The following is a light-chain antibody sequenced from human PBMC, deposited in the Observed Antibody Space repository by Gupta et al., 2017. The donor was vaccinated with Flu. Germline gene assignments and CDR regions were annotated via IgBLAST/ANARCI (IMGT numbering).Light chain of an antibody. J-gene: IGKJ1*01. CDR2: KVS. V-gene: IGKV2-30*01. CDR1: QSVVYSDGNTY. Sequence: DVVLTQSPLSLSVTLGQPASISCRSSQSVVYSDGNTYFNWFHQRPGQAPSRLIYKVSNRDSGVPDRFSGGWSGTDFTLTISRVEAEDVGVYFCMQATHWPWTFGQGTKVEIK. CDR3: MQATHWPWT.